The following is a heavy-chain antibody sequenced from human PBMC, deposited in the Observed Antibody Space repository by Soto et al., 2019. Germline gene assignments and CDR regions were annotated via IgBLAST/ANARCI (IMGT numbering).Heavy chain of an antibody. CDR3: ARDVYSGSGDAFDL. V-gene: IGHV1-18*01. CDR2: ISTYTGKT. CDR1: GYTFHIYG. J-gene: IGHJ3*01. Sequence: ASVKVSCKTSGYTFHIYGITWVRQAPGRGLEWMGWISTYTGKTDYAQSLQGRVTMTTDTSPGTAYLEVRSLRSDDTAVYFCARDVYSGSGDAFDLWGQGTMVTVS. D-gene: IGHD6-6*01.